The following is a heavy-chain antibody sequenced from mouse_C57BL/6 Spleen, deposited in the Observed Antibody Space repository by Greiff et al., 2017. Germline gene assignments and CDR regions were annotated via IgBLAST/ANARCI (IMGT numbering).Heavy chain of an antibody. CDR3: ARDYYGSSYWAY. J-gene: IGHJ3*01. Sequence: EVQLQQSGPELVKPGASVKISCKASGYTFTDYYMNWVKQSHGKSLEWIGDINPNNGGTSYNQKFKGKATLTVDKSSSTAYMELRSLTSEDSAVYYCARDYYGSSYWAYWGQGTLVTVSA. CDR2: INPNNGGT. V-gene: IGHV1-26*01. D-gene: IGHD1-1*01. CDR1: GYTFTDYY.